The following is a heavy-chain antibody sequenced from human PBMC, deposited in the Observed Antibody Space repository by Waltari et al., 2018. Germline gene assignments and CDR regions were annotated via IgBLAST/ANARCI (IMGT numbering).Heavy chain of an antibody. J-gene: IGHJ5*01. V-gene: IGHV4-38-2*02. CDR2: AYHGGSI. Sequence: QVQLQESGPGVMKPSETLSLTCQVPGLTVVSVSYWAWLRQSPGQGLEWIGSAYHGGSIFYNPSLESRVSISLDRSENQVALEVRSLTAADTAVYYCARGTRVNLVRGAEWFDFWGPGMLVSVSS. CDR1: GLTVVSVSY. CDR3: ARGTRVNLVRGAEWFDF. D-gene: IGHD3-10*01.